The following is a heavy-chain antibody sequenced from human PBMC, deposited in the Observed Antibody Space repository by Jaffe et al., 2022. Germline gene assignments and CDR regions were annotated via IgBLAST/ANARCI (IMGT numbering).Heavy chain of an antibody. J-gene: IGHJ4*02. Sequence: QVQLQQWGAGLLKPSETLSLTCAVYGGSFSGYYWSWIRQPPGKGLEWIGEINHSGSTNYNPSLKSRVTISVDTSKNQFSLKLSSVTAADTAVYYCARGRAVNSYGYRIPSSRMGYYFDYWGQGTLVTVSS. V-gene: IGHV4-34*01. D-gene: IGHD5-18*01. CDR2: INHSGST. CDR1: GGSFSGYY. CDR3: ARGRAVNSYGYRIPSSRMGYYFDY.